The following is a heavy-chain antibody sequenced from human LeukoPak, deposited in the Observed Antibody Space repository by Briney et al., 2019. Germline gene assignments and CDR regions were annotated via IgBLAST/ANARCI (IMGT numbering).Heavy chain of an antibody. Sequence: AASVKVSCKASGYTFTSYYMHWVRQAPGQGLEWMGIINPSGGSTSYAQKFQGRVTMTRDTSTSTVYMELSSLRSEDTAVYYCARVGAWLDYYDSSGYPGAFDIWGQGTMDTVSS. CDR2: INPSGGST. CDR1: GYTFTSYY. V-gene: IGHV1-46*01. J-gene: IGHJ3*02. CDR3: ARVGAWLDYYDSSGYPGAFDI. D-gene: IGHD3-22*01.